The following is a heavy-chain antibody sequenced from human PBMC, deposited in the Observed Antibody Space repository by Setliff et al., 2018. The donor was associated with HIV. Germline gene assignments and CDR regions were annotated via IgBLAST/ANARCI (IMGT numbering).Heavy chain of an antibody. CDR1: GGTFSSYA. CDR3: ARIVRPSYYYYYYMDV. Sequence: GASVKVFCKASGGTFSSYAISWVRQAPGQGLEWMGGIIPIFNTANYAQKFQGRVTITADESTSTAYMELSSLRSEDTAVYYCARIVRPSYYYYYYMDVWGKGTTVTVSS. V-gene: IGHV1-69*13. J-gene: IGHJ6*03. D-gene: IGHD3-10*02. CDR2: IIPIFNTA.